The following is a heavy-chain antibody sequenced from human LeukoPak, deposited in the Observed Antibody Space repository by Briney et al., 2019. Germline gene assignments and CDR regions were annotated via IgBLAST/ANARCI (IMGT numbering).Heavy chain of an antibody. J-gene: IGHJ4*02. CDR2: INPNSGGT. CDR1: GYTFTGYY. V-gene: IGHV1-2*02. D-gene: IGHD2-2*01. Sequence: ASVTVSCKASGYTFTGYYMHWVRQAPGQGVEWMGWINPNSGGTNYAKKFQGRVTMTRDTSISTAYMELSRLRSDDTAVYYCAFFPRYQLPCHWGQGTLVTVSS. CDR3: AFFPRYQLPCH.